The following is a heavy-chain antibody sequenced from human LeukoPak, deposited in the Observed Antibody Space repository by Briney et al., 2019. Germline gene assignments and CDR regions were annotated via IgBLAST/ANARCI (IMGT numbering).Heavy chain of an antibody. CDR3: ASTWVDTAMVTAFDY. Sequence: SVKVSCKASGGTFSSYAISWVRQAPGQGLEWMGRIIPILGIANYAQKFQGRVTITADKSTSTAYMGLSSLRSGDTAVYYCASTWVDTAMVTAFDYWGQGTLVTVSS. D-gene: IGHD5-18*01. CDR2: IIPILGIA. V-gene: IGHV1-69*04. J-gene: IGHJ4*02. CDR1: GGTFSSYA.